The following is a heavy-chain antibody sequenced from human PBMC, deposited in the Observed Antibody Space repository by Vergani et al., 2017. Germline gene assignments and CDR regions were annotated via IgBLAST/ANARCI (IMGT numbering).Heavy chain of an antibody. D-gene: IGHD3-10*01. CDR3: ARALWFGELLLVGGY. J-gene: IGHJ4*02. Sequence: QVQLVQSGAEVKKPGASVKVSCKASGYTFTGYYMHWVRQAPGQGLEWMGWINPNSGGTNYAQKFQGRVTMTRDTSISTAYMELSRLRPDDTAVYYCARALWFGELLLVGGYWGQGTLVTVSS. V-gene: IGHV1-2*02. CDR2: INPNSGGT. CDR1: GYTFTGYY.